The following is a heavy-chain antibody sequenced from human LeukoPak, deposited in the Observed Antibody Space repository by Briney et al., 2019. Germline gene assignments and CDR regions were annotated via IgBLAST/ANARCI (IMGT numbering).Heavy chain of an antibody. CDR3: AGLGTTAITTRFDY. CDR1: GYRFTSYW. Sequence: GASLQISCKGSGYRFTSYWIGWVRQMPGKGLEWMGFIYPGDSETRYSPSFQGQVTISVDKSISTAYLQWSSLKASDTAMYYCAGLGTTAITTRFDYWGQGTLVTVSS. V-gene: IGHV5-51*01. D-gene: IGHD1-1*01. CDR2: IYPGDSET. J-gene: IGHJ4*02.